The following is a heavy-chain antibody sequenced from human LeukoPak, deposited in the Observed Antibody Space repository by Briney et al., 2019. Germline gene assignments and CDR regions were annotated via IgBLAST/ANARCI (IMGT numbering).Heavy chain of an antibody. CDR1: GFTFSNYT. D-gene: IGHD3-10*01. CDR3: ARVDYYGPGRGYMDV. V-gene: IGHV3-48*04. CDR2: IGRSGSTM. J-gene: IGHJ6*03. Sequence: GGSLRLSCAASGFTFSNYTMNWVRQAPGKGPEWVSYIGRSGSTMYYADSVQGRFTISRDNAKNSLYLQMNSLRAEDTAVYYCARVDYYGPGRGYMDVWGKGTTVTVSS.